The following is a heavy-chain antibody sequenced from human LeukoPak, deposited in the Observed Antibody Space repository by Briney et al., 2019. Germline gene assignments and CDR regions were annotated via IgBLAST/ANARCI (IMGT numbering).Heavy chain of an antibody. CDR3: ARVPVAAPVDY. CDR2: INTSGSA. Sequence: SETLSLTCSVSGGFITSGSYYWSWIRQSAGKGLEWIGRINTSGSANYNPSFKSRVTISADTSKNQFSLRLNSVTAADTAVYYCARVPVAAPVDYWGQGTPVTVSS. V-gene: IGHV4-61*02. J-gene: IGHJ4*02. D-gene: IGHD6-13*01. CDR1: GGFITSGSYY.